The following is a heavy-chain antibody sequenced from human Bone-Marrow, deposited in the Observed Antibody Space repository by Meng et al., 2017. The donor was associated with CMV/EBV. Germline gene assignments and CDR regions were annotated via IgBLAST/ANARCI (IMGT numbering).Heavy chain of an antibody. J-gene: IGHJ4*02. CDR1: GFTFSGVA. V-gene: IGHV3-30-3*01. D-gene: IGHD4-23*01. Sequence: LLLGGLGGGVVQPGRARGSSVAAFGFTFSGVAMHWVRQAPGKGLEWVAVISYDGSNKYYADSVKGRFTISRDNSKNTLYLQMNSLRAEDTAVYYCARVITDYGGKPVDYWGQGTLVTVSS. CDR2: ISYDGSNK. CDR3: ARVITDYGGKPVDY.